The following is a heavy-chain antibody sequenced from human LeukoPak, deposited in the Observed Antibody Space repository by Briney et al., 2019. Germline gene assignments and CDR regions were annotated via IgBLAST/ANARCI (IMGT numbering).Heavy chain of an antibody. CDR3: ARAEGPGSYYYYYMDV. CDR1: GGSISSHY. D-gene: IGHD3-10*01. V-gene: IGHV4-59*11. J-gene: IGHJ6*03. Sequence: SETLSLTCTVSGGSISSHYWSWIRQPPGKGLEWIGYIYYSGSTNYNPSLKSRVTISVDTSKNQFSLKLSSVTAADTAVYYCARAEGPGSYYYYYMDVWGKGTTVTVSS. CDR2: IYYSGST.